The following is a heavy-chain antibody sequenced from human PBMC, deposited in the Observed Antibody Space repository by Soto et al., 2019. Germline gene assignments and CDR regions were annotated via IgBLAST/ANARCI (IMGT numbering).Heavy chain of an antibody. J-gene: IGHJ4*02. D-gene: IGHD2-2*02. Sequence: QVQLQQWGAGLLKPSETLSLTCTAFGGSLSGYYWTWIRQSPGKGLEWIGEINPNGDTNYSPSLKSRVTMSVDTSKTQFSLKLHSVTAADTAVYYCARLAEENAVLGPAPIGLDYWGQGTLVTVSS. CDR2: INPNGDT. CDR1: GGSLSGYY. CDR3: ARLAEENAVLGPAPIGLDY. V-gene: IGHV4-34*02.